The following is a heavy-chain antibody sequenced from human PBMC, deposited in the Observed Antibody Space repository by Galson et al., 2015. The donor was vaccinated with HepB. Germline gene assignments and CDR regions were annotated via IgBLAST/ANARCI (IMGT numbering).Heavy chain of an antibody. CDR2: ISGYNRKT. J-gene: IGHJ5*02. CDR1: GYSFSTYS. CDR3: ARGALVLGVAATQNNWFDP. D-gene: IGHD2-15*01. V-gene: IGHV1-18*01. Sequence: SVKVSCKASGYSFSTYSITWVRQAPGQGLEWMGWISGYNRKTNYAQKLQGRVAMTTDTSTSTAYMELRSLRSDDTAVYYCARGALVLGVAATQNNWFDPWGQGTLVTVPS.